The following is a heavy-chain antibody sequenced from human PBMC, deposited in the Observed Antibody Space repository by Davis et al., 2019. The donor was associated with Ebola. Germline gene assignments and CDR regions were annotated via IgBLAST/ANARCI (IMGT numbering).Heavy chain of an antibody. CDR2: IYPGDSDT. Sequence: KVSCKGSGYSFTSYWIGWVRQMPGKGLEWMGIIYPGDSDTRYSPSFQGQVTISADKSISTAYLQWSSLKASDTAMYYCARLITMVRGVMRAFDIWGQGTMVTVSS. CDR3: ARLITMVRGVMRAFDI. J-gene: IGHJ3*02. CDR1: GYSFTSYW. V-gene: IGHV5-51*01. D-gene: IGHD3-10*01.